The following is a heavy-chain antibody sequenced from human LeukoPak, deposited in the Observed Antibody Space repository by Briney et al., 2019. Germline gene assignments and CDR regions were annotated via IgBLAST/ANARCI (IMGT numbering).Heavy chain of an antibody. D-gene: IGHD3-9*01. CDR2: INHIGST. V-gene: IGHV4-34*01. CDR3: ARGARYFDWLLYNAFDI. J-gene: IGHJ3*02. Sequence: SETLSLTCAVYGGSFSGYYWSWIRQPPGKGLEWIWEINHIGSTNYNPSLKSRVTISVDPFQNQPSLKLSSLTAADTAVYYRARGARYFDWLLYNAFDIWGQGTMVTVSS. CDR1: GGSFSGYY.